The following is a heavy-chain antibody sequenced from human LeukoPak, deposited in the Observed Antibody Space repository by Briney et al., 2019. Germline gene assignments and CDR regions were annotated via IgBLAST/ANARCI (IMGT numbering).Heavy chain of an antibody. CDR1: GFAFSSYA. CDR3: ANDYRSGSFHDF. J-gene: IGHJ4*02. CDR2: ISRRDDYT. D-gene: IGHD3-10*01. V-gene: IGHV3-23*01. Sequence: PGGSLRLSCAASGFAFSSYAMSWVRQPPGKGLEWVSVISRRDDYTYYADSVKGRFTISRDNSKNTLYLQMNTLRAEDTAVYYCANDYRSGSFHDFWGQGTLVTVSS.